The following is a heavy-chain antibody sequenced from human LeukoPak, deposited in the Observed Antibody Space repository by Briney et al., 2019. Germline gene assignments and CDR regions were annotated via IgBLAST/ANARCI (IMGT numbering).Heavy chain of an antibody. Sequence: GGSLRLSCAASGFTFSSYGMHWVRQAPGKGLEWVAFIRYDGSNKYYADSVKGRFTISRDNSKNTLYLQMSSLRAEDTAVYYCAKDNRDYFDYWGQGTLVTVSS. CDR1: GFTFSSYG. D-gene: IGHD3-16*02. CDR3: AKDNRDYFDY. V-gene: IGHV3-30*02. CDR2: IRYDGSNK. J-gene: IGHJ4*02.